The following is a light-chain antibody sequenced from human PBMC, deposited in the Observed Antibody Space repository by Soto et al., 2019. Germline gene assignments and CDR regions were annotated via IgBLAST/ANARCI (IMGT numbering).Light chain of an antibody. CDR3: QQYVSAPWA. CDR1: QSVTNSF. J-gene: IGKJ1*01. CDR2: GAS. V-gene: IGKV3-20*01. Sequence: EIVLARCPGTLSLSPGERATLSCRSIQSVTNSFLAWYQQKPGQAPRLLIYGASRRATGIPDRFNGSGSGTDFTLTISRLEPEDFEVYYCQQYVSAPWAFGQGTKVDIK.